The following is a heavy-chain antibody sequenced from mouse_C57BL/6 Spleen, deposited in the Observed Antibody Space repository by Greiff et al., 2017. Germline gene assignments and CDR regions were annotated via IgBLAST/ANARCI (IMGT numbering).Heavy chain of an antibody. CDR3: ATIYYDYDGFAY. CDR1: GFNIKDYY. D-gene: IGHD2-4*01. V-gene: IGHV14-2*01. CDR2: IDPEDGET. Sequence: DVKLQESGAELVKPGASVKLSCTASGFNIKDYYMHWVKQRTEQGLEWIGRIDPEDGETKYAPKFQGKATITADTSSNTAYLQLSSLTSEDTAVYYCATIYYDYDGFAYWGQGTLVTVSA. J-gene: IGHJ3*01.